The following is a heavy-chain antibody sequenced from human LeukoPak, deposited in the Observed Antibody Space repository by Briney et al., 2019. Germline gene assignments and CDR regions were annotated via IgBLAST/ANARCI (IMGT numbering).Heavy chain of an antibody. V-gene: IGHV4-39*07. CDR3: ARVRDTADFQH. J-gene: IGHJ1*01. Sequence: SETLSLTCTVSGGSISSSHYWGWICQSPGKGLEWIASLYYTGSTHYNPSLQSQFTISGDTSKNQFSLKLRSVTAADTAVYYCARVRDTADFQHWGQGTLVTVSS. CDR2: LYYTGST. D-gene: IGHD5-18*01. CDR1: GGSISSSHY.